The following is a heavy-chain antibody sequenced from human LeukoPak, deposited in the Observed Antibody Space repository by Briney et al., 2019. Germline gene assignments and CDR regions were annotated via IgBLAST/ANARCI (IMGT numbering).Heavy chain of an antibody. CDR1: GYTFTGYY. CDR2: IHPKSGGT. D-gene: IGHD3-3*01. V-gene: IGHV1-2*02. CDR3: ARGTILEPFDI. J-gene: IGHJ3*02. Sequence: ASVKVSCKASGYTFTGYYMHWVRQAPGQGLEWMGWIHPKSGGTSYEQSFQGRAIMTSDTSISAAYMEVRRLTSDDTAVFYCARGTILEPFDIWGQGTMVTVSS.